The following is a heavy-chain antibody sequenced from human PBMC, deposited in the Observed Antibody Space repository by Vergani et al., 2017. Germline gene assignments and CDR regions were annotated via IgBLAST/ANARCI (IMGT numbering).Heavy chain of an antibody. J-gene: IGHJ6*03. CDR1: GFTFSNFG. V-gene: IGHV3-33*05. CDR3: TRDVADTHSSIWPLNYHYFMDV. D-gene: IGHD6-13*01. CDR2: ISYNGGNQ. Sequence: QVQLVESGGGVVQPGRSLRLSCAAAGFTFSNFGMHWVRQVPGKGLEWVAFISYNGGNQYYADSVQGRFTISRDNTKNILYLQMSSLRVEDTALYYCTRDVADTHSSIWPLNYHYFMDVWGEGTTVTVSS.